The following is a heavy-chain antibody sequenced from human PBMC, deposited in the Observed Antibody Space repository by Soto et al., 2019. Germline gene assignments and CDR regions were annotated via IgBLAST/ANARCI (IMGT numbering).Heavy chain of an antibody. D-gene: IGHD3-22*01. CDR2: ISGSGGST. Sequence: GGPLRLSCAASVFTFSSYAMSWVRQAPGKGLEWVSAISGSGGSTYYADSVKGRFTISRDNSKNTLYLQMNSLRAEDTAVYYCAKDQGVYYYDSSGYYPPPYHYGMDVWGQGTTVTVSS. V-gene: IGHV3-23*01. CDR3: AKDQGVYYYDSSGYYPPPYHYGMDV. CDR1: VFTFSSYA. J-gene: IGHJ6*02.